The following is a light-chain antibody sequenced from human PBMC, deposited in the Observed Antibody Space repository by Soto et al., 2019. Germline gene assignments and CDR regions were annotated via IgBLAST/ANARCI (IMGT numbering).Light chain of an antibody. CDR2: DNN. CDR1: SSNIGNNY. CDR3: GTWDSSLSAAV. J-gene: IGLJ7*01. Sequence: QSVLTQPPSVSAAPGPKVTISCSGSSSNIGNNYVSWYQQLPGTAPKLLIYDNNKRPSGIPDRFSGSKSGTSATLCITGLQTGDEADYYCGTWDSSLSAAVFGGGTQLTVL. V-gene: IGLV1-51*01.